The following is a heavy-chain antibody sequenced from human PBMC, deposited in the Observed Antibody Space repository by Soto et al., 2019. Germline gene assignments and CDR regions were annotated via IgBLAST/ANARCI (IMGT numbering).Heavy chain of an antibody. CDR1: GFTFSSYW. D-gene: IGHD5-18*01. J-gene: IGHJ4*02. V-gene: IGHV3-7*05. Sequence: EVQLVESGGGLVQPGGSLRLSCAASGFTFSSYWMSWVRQAPGKGLEWVANIKQDGSEKYYVDSVKGRFTISRDNAKNSLYLQMNSLRAEDTAVYYCARALAEAGYGYGTHVDYFDYWGQGTLVTVSS. CDR3: ARALAEAGYGYGTHVDYFDY. CDR2: IKQDGSEK.